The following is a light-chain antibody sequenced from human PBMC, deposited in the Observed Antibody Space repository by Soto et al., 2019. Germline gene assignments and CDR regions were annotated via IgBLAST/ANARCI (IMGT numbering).Light chain of an antibody. CDR2: DVS. Sequence: QSALTQPASVSGSPGQSITISCTGTSSDVGGYNYVSWYQQHPGKAPKLMIYDVSNRPSGVSNRFSGYKSGNTACLTSSGLQAEDEADYYCSSYTSSSTLLYVFGTGTKLTVL. CDR3: SSYTSSSTLLYV. CDR1: SSDVGGYNY. V-gene: IGLV2-14*01. J-gene: IGLJ1*01.